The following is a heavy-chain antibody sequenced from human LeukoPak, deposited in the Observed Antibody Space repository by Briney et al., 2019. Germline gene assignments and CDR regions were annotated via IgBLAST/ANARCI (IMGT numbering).Heavy chain of an antibody. V-gene: IGHV1-69*06. CDR3: AKSGGSGSYSH. Sequence: ASVKVSCKASGYTFTSYGISWVRQAPGQGLEWMGGIIPIFGTANHAQKFQGRVTITADKSTSTAYMELSSLRSEDTAVYYCAKSGGSGSYSHWGQGTLVTVSS. D-gene: IGHD3-10*01. CDR2: IIPIFGTA. CDR1: GYTFTSYG. J-gene: IGHJ4*02.